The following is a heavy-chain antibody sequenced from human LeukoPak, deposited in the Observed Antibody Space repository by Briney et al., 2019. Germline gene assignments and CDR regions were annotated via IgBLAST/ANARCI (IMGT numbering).Heavy chain of an antibody. Sequence: GGSLRLSCAASGFTFSSYSMNWVRQAPGKGLEWVSYISSSSSTIYYADSVKGRFTISRDNAKNSLYLQMNSLRDEDTAVYYCARDRMGGSYYYYGMTSGAKGPRSPSP. CDR3: ARDRMGGSYYYYGMTS. CDR1: GFTFSSYS. D-gene: IGHD3-10*01. J-gene: IGHJ6*02. CDR2: ISSSSSTI. V-gene: IGHV3-48*02.